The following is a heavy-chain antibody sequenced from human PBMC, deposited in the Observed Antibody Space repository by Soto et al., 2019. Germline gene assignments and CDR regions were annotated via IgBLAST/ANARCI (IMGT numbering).Heavy chain of an antibody. V-gene: IGHV1-18*01. CDR1: GYTFTSYG. CDR2: ISAYNGNT. J-gene: IGHJ4*02. D-gene: IGHD3-9*01. CDR3: VRDSGVDVLTGYQRFDY. Sequence: ASVKVSCKASGYTFTSYGISWVRQAPGQGLEWMGWISAYNGNTNYAQKLQGRVTMTTDTSTSTAYMELRSLRSDDTAVYYCVRDSGVDVLTGYQRFDYWGQGSLVTVSS.